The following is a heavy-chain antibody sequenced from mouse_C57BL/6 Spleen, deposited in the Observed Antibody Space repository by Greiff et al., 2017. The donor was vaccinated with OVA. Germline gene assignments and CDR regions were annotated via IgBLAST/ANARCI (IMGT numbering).Heavy chain of an antibody. CDR2: ITPSNGGT. CDR1: GYTFTRYW. CDR3: AIDSSGSVGAMDY. Sequence: VQLQQPGTELVKPGASVKLSCKASGYTFTRYWMHWVKQRPGKGLEWIGNITPSNGGTNYNEKFKSKATLTVDKSSSTAYMQLSSLTSEDSAVYYCAIDSSGSVGAMDYWGQGTSVTVSS. J-gene: IGHJ4*01. D-gene: IGHD3-2*02. V-gene: IGHV1-53*01.